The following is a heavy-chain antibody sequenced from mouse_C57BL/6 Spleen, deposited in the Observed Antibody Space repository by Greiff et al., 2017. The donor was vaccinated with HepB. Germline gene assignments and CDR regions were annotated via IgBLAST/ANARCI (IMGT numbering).Heavy chain of an antibody. Sequence: VQLKESGPELVKPGASVKMSCKASGYTFTDYNMHWVKQSHGKSLEWIGYINPNNGGTSYNQKFKGKATLTVNKSSSTAYMELRSLTSEDSAVYYCARGPYGSPLYAMDYWGQGTSVTVSS. V-gene: IGHV1-22*01. CDR2: INPNNGGT. CDR3: ARGPYGSPLYAMDY. CDR1: GYTFTDYN. D-gene: IGHD1-1*01. J-gene: IGHJ4*01.